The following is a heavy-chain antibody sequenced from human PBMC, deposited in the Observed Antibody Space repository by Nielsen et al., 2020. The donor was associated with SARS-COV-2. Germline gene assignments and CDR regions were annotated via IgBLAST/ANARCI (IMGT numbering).Heavy chain of an antibody. J-gene: IGHJ6*02. CDR2: IYYSGST. CDR1: GGSISSSSYY. V-gene: IGHV4-39*07. D-gene: IGHD2-2*01. Sequence: SETLSLTCTVSGGSISSSSYYWGWIRQPPGKGLEWIGSIYYSGSTYYNPSLKSRVTISVDTSKNQFSLKLSSVTAADTAVYYCARDYCSSTSCRYYYYYYGMDVWGQGTTVTVSS. CDR3: ARDYCSSTSCRYYYYYYGMDV.